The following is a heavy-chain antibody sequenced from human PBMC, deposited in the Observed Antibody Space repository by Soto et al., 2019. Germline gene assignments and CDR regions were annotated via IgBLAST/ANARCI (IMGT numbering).Heavy chain of an antibody. V-gene: IGHV4-34*01. Sequence: SETLSLTCAVYGGAFGDYYWSWVRQPPGKGLAWIGDINPSGSTNYNPSLKGRVTLSIDTSKNQFSLELNSVTAADTAVYYCAGGLLRSPPSWDPWGQGTLVTAPQ. J-gene: IGHJ5*02. CDR3: AGGLLRSPPSWDP. CDR2: INPSGST. CDR1: GGAFGDYY. D-gene: IGHD3-3*01.